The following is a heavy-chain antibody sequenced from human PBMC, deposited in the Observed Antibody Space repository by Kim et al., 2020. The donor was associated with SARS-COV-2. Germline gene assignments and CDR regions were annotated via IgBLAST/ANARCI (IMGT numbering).Heavy chain of an antibody. D-gene: IGHD3-16*01. CDR2: ISSSSSYT. V-gene: IGHV3-11*05. Sequence: GGSLRLSCAVSGFTFSDYYMSWIRQAPGKGLEWVSYISSSSSYTNYADSVKGRFTISRDNAKNSLYLQMNSLRAEDTAVYYCARAGGSYFRYWGQGTLVTVSS. CDR3: ARAGGSYFRY. J-gene: IGHJ4*02. CDR1: GFTFSDYY.